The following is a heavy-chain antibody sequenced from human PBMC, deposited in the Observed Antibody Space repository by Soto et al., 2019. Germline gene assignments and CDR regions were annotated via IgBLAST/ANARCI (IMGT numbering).Heavy chain of an antibody. V-gene: IGHV2-5*02. D-gene: IGHD3-16*02. CDR3: ALQGHAGKTSFGGVIVPPFDY. J-gene: IGHJ4*02. CDR2: IYWDDDK. CDR1: GFSLSTSVVG. Sequence: QITLKESGPTLVKPTQTLTLTCTFSGFSLSTSVVGVGWIRQPPGKALEWLALIYWDDDKRYSPSLKSRLTISKDTSKNQVVLTMTNMDPVDTATYYCALQGHAGKTSFGGVIVPPFDYWGQGTLVTVSS.